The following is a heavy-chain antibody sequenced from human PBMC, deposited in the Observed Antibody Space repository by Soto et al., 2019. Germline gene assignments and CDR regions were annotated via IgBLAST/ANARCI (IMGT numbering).Heavy chain of an antibody. CDR1: GFTVSSNY. J-gene: IGHJ6*02. Sequence: EVQLVETGGGLIQPGGSLRLSCAASGFTVSSNYMSWVRQAPGKGLEWVSLIYSGGSAYYADSVKGRFTISRDNSKTTLYLQMNSLRAEDTGVYYCARDYSVSRYYGMDVWGQGTTVTVSS. CDR3: ARDYSVSRYYGMDV. CDR2: IYSGGSA. D-gene: IGHD1-26*01. V-gene: IGHV3-53*02.